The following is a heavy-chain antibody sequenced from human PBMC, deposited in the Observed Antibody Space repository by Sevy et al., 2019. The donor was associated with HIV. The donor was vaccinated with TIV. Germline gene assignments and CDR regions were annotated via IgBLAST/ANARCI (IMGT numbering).Heavy chain of an antibody. CDR3: ARDRGFCDSTSCSDYLDV. CDR1: GGSISTYY. D-gene: IGHD2-2*01. J-gene: IGHJ6*03. CDR2: IYYSGTT. Sequence: SQTLSLTCTVSGGSISTYYWSWIRQPPGKGLEWIGYIYYSGTTFYNPSLKSRFTMSIDTSKTQFSLRLTSVTAADTAVYYCARDRGFCDSTSCSDYLDVWGKGTTVTVSS. V-gene: IGHV4-59*01.